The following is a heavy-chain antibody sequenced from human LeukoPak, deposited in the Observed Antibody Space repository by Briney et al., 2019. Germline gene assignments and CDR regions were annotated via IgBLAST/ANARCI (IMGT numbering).Heavy chain of an antibody. CDR2: IYYSGST. D-gene: IGHD6-19*01. CDR1: GGSIRTYY. V-gene: IGHV4-59*08. J-gene: IGHJ4*02. CDR3: ARLIAVAGTYRGHFDY. Sequence: SETLSPTCTIPGGSIRTYYWSWIRQPPGKGLEWMGSIYYSGSTNYNPSLMSRLTISVDTSKNQFSLMLSSVTAADTAVYYCARLIAVAGTYRGHFDYWGQGALVTVSS.